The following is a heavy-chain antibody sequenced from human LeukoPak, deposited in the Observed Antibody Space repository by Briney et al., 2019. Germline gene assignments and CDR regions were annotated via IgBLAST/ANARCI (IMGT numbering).Heavy chain of an antibody. J-gene: IGHJ3*02. V-gene: IGHV4-59*01. CDR1: GGSISSYY. D-gene: IGHD3-22*01. Sequence: SETLSLTCTVSGGSISSYYWIWLRQPPGKGLEWIGYTYYSGSTNYNPSLRSRVTISVDTSKNQFSLKLSSVTAADTAVYYCARRANSGFDAFDIWGQGTMVTVSS. CDR3: ARRANSGFDAFDI. CDR2: TYYSGST.